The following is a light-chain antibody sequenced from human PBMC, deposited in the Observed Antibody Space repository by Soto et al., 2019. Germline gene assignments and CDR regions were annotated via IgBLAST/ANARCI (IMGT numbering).Light chain of an antibody. V-gene: IGKV1-5*03. J-gene: IGKJ2*01. CDR2: KAS. Sequence: DIQMTXSPSTLXXXVGXXXXXXXXASEXXSSWLAWHQQKPGKAPNLLIYKASSLESGVPSRFSGSGSGTEFTLTISSLQPDDFATYYCQHYNGDSRTFGQGTKLEIK. CDR3: QHYNGDSRT. CDR1: EXXSSW.